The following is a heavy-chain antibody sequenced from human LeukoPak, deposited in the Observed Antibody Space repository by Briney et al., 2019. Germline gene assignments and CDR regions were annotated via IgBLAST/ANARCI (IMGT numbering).Heavy chain of an antibody. CDR3: ARSPVVPAAIDWFDP. Sequence: SETLSLTCTVSGGSISSGGYYWSWIRQHPGKGLEWIGYIYYSGSTYYNPSLKSRVTISVDTSKNQFSLKLSSVTAADTAAYYCARSPVVPAAIDWFDPWGQGTLVTVSS. J-gene: IGHJ5*02. V-gene: IGHV4-31*03. CDR1: GGSISSGGYY. D-gene: IGHD2-2*01. CDR2: IYYSGST.